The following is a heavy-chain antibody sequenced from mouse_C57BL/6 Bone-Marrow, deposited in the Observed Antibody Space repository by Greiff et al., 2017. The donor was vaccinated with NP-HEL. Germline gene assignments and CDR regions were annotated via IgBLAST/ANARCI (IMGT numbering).Heavy chain of an antibody. Sequence: VQLQQSGAELVKPGASVKMSCKASGYTFTSYWITWVKQRPGQGLEWIGDIYPGSGSTNYNEKFKSKATLTVDTSSSTAYMQLSSLTSEDSAVYYCARPYDYDVDYYFDYWGQGTTLTVSS. CDR2: IYPGSGST. CDR1: GYTFTSYW. V-gene: IGHV1-55*01. D-gene: IGHD2-4*01. CDR3: ARPYDYDVDYYFDY. J-gene: IGHJ2*01.